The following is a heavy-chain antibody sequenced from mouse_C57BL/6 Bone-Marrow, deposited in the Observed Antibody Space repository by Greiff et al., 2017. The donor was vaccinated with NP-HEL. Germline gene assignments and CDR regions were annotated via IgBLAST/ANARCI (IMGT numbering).Heavy chain of an antibody. CDR3: AREDLLREYWYFDV. CDR1: GYSFTDYN. V-gene: IGHV1-39*01. CDR2: INPNYGTT. Sequence: VQLQQSGPELVKPGASVKISCKASGYSFTDYNMNWVKQSNGKSLEWIGVINPNYGTTSYNQKFKGKATLTVDQSSSPAYMQLNSLTSEDSAVYYCAREDLLREYWYFDVWGTGTTVTVSS. D-gene: IGHD1-1*01. J-gene: IGHJ1*03.